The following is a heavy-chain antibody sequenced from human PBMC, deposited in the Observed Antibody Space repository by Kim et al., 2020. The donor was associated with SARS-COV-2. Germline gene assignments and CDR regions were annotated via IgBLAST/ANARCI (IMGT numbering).Heavy chain of an antibody. CDR2: NT. J-gene: IGHJ6*02. V-gene: IGHV1-3*01. CDR3: AREWPFGMDV. Sequence: NTKYSQKFQGRVTITRDTSASTAYMELSSLRSEDTAVYYCAREWPFGMDVWGQGTTVTVSS. D-gene: IGHD5-12*01.